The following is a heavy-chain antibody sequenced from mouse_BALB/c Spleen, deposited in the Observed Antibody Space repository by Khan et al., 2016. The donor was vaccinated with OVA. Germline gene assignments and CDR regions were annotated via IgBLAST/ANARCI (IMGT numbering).Heavy chain of an antibody. Sequence: QIQLVQSGPELKKPGETVRISCKASGYTFTTAGMQWVQKMPGKGLKWIGWINTHSGVPKYAEDFKGRFAFSLETSASTAYLQITNLKTEDTATYFCASEYDYGWYFDDWGAGTTVTVSS. CDR1: GYTFTTAG. J-gene: IGHJ1*01. D-gene: IGHD2-4*01. CDR2: INTHSGVP. CDR3: ASEYDYGWYFDD. V-gene: IGHV9-4*02.